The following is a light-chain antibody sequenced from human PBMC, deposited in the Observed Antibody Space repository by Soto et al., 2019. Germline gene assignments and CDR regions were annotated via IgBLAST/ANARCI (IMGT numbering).Light chain of an antibody. Sequence: DIQMTQSPTSLSASVGDRVTITCRASQGIRNFVAWYQQKPGKAPKLLIYAASTLQSGVPSRFSGSGSGTDFTLTITARRLEDVETYSGKKYVRVLFFGLGTKV. V-gene: IGKV1-27*01. CDR3: KKYVRVLF. CDR2: AAS. J-gene: IGKJ3*01. CDR1: QGIRNF.